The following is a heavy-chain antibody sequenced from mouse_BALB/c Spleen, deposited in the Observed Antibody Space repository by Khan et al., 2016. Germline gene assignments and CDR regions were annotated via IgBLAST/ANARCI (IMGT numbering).Heavy chain of an antibody. CDR2: IRYSGST. CDR3: TRSPTATRYFDV. V-gene: IGHV3-2*02. D-gene: IGHD1-2*01. Sequence: EVQLQESGPGLVKPSQSLSLTCTVTDYSITSDYAWNWIRQFPGNKLEWMGYIRYSGSTTYNPSLKSRISITRDTSKNQFFLQLYSVTTEDTATDYCTRSPTATRYFDVWGAGTTVTVSS. CDR1: DYSITSDYA. J-gene: IGHJ1*01.